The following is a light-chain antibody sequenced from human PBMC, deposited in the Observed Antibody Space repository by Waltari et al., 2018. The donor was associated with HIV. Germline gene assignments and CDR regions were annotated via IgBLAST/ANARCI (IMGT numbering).Light chain of an antibody. J-gene: IGLJ3*02. CDR3: AAWDDSLNGLWV. V-gene: IGLV1-44*01. CDR2: GNN. CDR1: SSNIGSNT. Sequence: QSVLTQPPSTSGTPGQRVTISCSGSSSNIGSNTVNWYQHLPGTAPKLLTYGNNQRPSGVPDRCSGSKSGTSASLAISGLQSEDEADYYCAAWDDSLNGLWVFGGGTKLTVL.